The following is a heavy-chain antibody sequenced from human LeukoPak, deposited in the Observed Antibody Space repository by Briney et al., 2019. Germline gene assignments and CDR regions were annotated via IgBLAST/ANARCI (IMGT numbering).Heavy chain of an antibody. J-gene: IGHJ4*02. CDR2: ISGSGGST. CDR3: AKDMGYSGSSPIEY. V-gene: IGHV3-23*01. D-gene: IGHD1-26*01. CDR1: GFTFNSYG. Sequence: GGALRLSLAASGFTFNSYGMSWARPAPREGLEWVSAISGSGGSTYYADSVKGRFTISRDNSKNTLYLQMNSLRAEDTAVYYCAKDMGYSGSSPIEYWGQGTLVTVSS.